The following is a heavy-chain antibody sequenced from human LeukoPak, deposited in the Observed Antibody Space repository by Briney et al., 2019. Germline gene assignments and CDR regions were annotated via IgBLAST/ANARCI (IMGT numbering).Heavy chain of an antibody. V-gene: IGHV3-7*03. D-gene: IGHD5-24*01. CDR3: ARGAQRWLQLGYYFDY. J-gene: IGHJ4*02. Sequence: GGSLRLSCAASGFTFSDYYMSWIRQAPGKGLEWVANIKQDGSEKYYVDSVKGRFTISRDNAKNSLYLQMNSLRAEDTAVYYCARGAQRWLQLGYYFDYWGQGTLVTVSS. CDR1: GFTFSDYY. CDR2: IKQDGSEK.